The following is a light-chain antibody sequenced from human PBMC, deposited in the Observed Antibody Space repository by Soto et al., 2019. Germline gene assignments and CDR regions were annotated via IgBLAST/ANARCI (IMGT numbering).Light chain of an antibody. V-gene: IGKV3-20*01. Sequence: EIVLTQSPVTLSFSPGERATVSCRASQSFSSSYLAWYQQKPGQAPRLLIYGASSRATGIPDRFSGSGSGTDFTLTISRLEPEDFAVYYCKQYGSSPTCGKGTTGDIK. CDR1: QSFSSSY. J-gene: IGKJ1*01. CDR3: KQYGSSPT. CDR2: GAS.